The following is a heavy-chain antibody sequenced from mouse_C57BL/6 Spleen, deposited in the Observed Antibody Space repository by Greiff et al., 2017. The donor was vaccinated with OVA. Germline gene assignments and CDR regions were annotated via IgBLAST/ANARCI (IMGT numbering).Heavy chain of an antibody. CDR3: ARRDYGSSSFVY. J-gene: IGHJ3*01. V-gene: IGHV5-17*01. CDR2: ISSGSSTI. D-gene: IGHD1-1*01. Sequence: EVKVVESGGGLVKPGGSLKLSCAASGFTFSDYGMHWVRQAPEKGLEWVAYISSGSSTIYYADTVKGRFTISRDNAKNTLFLQMTSLRSEDTAMYYCARRDYGSSSFVYWGQGTLVTVSA. CDR1: GFTFSDYG.